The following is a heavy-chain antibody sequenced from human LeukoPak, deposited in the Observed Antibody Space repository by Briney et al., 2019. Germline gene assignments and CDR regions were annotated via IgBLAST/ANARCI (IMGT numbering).Heavy chain of an antibody. Sequence: ASVKVSCKASGYTFTSYDINWVRQATGQGLEWMGWMNPNSGNTGYAQKFQGRVTMTRNTSISTAYMELNSLRSEDTAVYYCARGGSGLLWFGELFPDYWGQGTLVTVSS. CDR1: GYTFTSYD. D-gene: IGHD3-10*01. V-gene: IGHV1-8*01. CDR2: MNPNSGNT. CDR3: ARGGSGLLWFGELFPDY. J-gene: IGHJ4*02.